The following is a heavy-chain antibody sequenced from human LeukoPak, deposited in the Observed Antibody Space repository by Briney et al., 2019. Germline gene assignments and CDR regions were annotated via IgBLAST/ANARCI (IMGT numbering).Heavy chain of an antibody. J-gene: IGHJ5*02. Sequence: SETLSLTCAVYGGSFSGYYWSWIRQPPGKGLEWIGEINHSGSTNYNPSLKSRATISVDTSKNQFSLKLSSVTAADTAVYYCARGRVTMVRGVIITSPGAYWFDPWGQGTLVTVSS. D-gene: IGHD3-10*01. CDR1: GGSFSGYY. CDR3: ARGRVTMVRGVIITSPGAYWFDP. V-gene: IGHV4-34*01. CDR2: INHSGST.